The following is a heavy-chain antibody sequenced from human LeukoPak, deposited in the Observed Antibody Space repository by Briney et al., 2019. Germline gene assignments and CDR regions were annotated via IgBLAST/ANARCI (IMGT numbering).Heavy chain of an antibody. CDR2: INNDGSTT. CDR3: ARSTSGCFDY. V-gene: IGHV3-74*03. Sequence: PGGSLRLSCAASGFTFSSYWLHWVRQAPGKGLVWVARINNDGSTTMYADSVKARFTISRDNAKNTLYLQMNNQRPEDTAVYYCARSTSGCFDYWGQGALVTVSS. D-gene: IGHD7-27*01. CDR1: GFTFSSYW. J-gene: IGHJ4*02.